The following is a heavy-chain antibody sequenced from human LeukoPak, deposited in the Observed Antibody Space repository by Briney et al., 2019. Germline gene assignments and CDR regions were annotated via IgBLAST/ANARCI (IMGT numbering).Heavy chain of an antibody. D-gene: IGHD3-22*01. V-gene: IGHV3-21*01. CDR1: GFTFSSYS. Sequence: GGSLRLSCAASGFTFSSYSMNWVRQAPGKGLEWVSSIGSTGSYIYYADSVKGRFTISRDNAKNSLFLQMNSLRAEDTAVYYCARELMGLTMIVVVNPIDYWGQGTLVTVSS. CDR3: ARELMGLTMIVVVNPIDY. CDR2: IGSTGSYI. J-gene: IGHJ4*02.